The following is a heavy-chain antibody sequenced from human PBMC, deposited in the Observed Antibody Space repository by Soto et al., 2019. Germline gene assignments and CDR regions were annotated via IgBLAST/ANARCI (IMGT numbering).Heavy chain of an antibody. J-gene: IGHJ3*01. V-gene: IGHV3-15*07. CDR2: IKSKRDGGTT. CDR3: AKKEGLQWPPEAFDV. CDR1: GLTFSNAW. D-gene: IGHD2-2*01. Sequence: PGGSLRLSCAASGLTFSNAWINWVREAPGKGLEWVGRIKSKRDGGTTDFAAPVEGRFTISRDNSKNTLYLQMSSLTAEDTATYYCAKKEGLQWPPEAFDVWGQGTTVTVS.